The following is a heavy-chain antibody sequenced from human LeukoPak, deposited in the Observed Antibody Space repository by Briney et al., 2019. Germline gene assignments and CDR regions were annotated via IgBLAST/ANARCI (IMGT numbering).Heavy chain of an antibody. CDR2: INSDGSST. Sequence: GGSLRVSCAASGFTFSNYWMYWVRQAPGKGLVWVSHINSDGSSTNYADSVKGRFTISRDNAKNTLYLQMNSLRAEDTAVYYCVRGGLPNAFDIWGQGTMVTAS. CDR3: VRGGLPNAFDI. D-gene: IGHD2-15*01. J-gene: IGHJ3*02. CDR1: GFTFSNYW. V-gene: IGHV3-74*01.